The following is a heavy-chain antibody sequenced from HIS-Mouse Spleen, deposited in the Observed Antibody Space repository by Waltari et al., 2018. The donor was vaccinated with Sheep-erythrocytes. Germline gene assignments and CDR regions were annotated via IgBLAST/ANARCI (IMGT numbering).Heavy chain of an antibody. Sequence: QVQLVQSGAEVKKPGASVKVSCKASGYTFTSYDINWVRQATGQGLEWMGWMNPKRGNTGYAQKFQGRVTMTRNTSISTAYMELSSLRSEDTAVYYCARGIAAAGTDWFDPWGQGTLVTVSS. CDR3: ARGIAAAGTDWFDP. J-gene: IGHJ5*02. CDR2: MNPKRGNT. V-gene: IGHV1-8*01. CDR1: GYTFTSYD. D-gene: IGHD6-13*01.